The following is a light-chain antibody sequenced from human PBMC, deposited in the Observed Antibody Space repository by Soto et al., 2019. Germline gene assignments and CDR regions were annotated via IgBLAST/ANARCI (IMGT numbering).Light chain of an antibody. J-gene: IGKJ2*01. Sequence: DIQMTQSPSSLSASVGDRVIITCQASQDIKNYLNWFQQKPGEAPKLLIYDASFLETGVPSRFSGTGSGTYFTFTIDSLHPEDIGTYYCQQYDNRPMYTFGQGTKLEIK. CDR1: QDIKNY. CDR3: QQYDNRPMYT. V-gene: IGKV1-33*01. CDR2: DAS.